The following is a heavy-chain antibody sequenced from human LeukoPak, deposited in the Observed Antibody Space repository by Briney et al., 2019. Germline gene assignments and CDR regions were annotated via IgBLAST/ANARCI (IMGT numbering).Heavy chain of an antibody. CDR1: AYNFRNYG. D-gene: IGHD6-19*01. V-gene: IGHV1-18*01. J-gene: IGHJ4*02. CDR2: ISSSNVNT. CDR3: ARDPDLGSGYFDY. Sequence: ASVKVSCKTAAYNFRNYGINWVRQAPGQGLEWMGWISSSNVNTNYAQKLQGRVTMITDTSTSTAYMELTSLRFDDTAIYYCARDPDLGSGYFDYWGLGTLVTVSS.